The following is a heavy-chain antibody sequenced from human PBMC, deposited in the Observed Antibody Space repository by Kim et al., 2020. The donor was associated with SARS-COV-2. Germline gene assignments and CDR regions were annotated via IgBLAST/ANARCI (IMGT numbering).Heavy chain of an antibody. D-gene: IGHD3-9*01. CDR3: ARDLAPDYDILTGSFYGMDV. V-gene: IGHV3-11*06. Sequence: RFTISRDNAKNSLYLQMNSLRAEDTAVYYCARDLAPDYDILTGSFYGMDVWGQGTTVTVSS. J-gene: IGHJ6*02.